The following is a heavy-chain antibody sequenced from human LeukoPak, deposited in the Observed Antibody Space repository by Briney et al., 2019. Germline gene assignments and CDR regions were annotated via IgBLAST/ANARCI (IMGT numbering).Heavy chain of an antibody. V-gene: IGHV3-7*01. CDR3: ARDFRFLDDY. Sequence: TGGSLRLSCAASGFTFSSYSMNWVRQAPGKGLEWVANIKQDGSEKYYVDSVKGRFTISRDNAKNSLYLQMNSLRAEDTAMYYCARDFRFLDDYWGQGTLVTVSS. CDR2: IKQDGSEK. D-gene: IGHD3-3*01. J-gene: IGHJ4*02. CDR1: GFTFSSYS.